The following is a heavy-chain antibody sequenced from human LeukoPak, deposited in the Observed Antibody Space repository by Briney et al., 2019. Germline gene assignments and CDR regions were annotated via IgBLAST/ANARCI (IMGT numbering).Heavy chain of an antibody. D-gene: IGHD1-26*01. Sequence: GGSLRLSCVASGFTFGDYPMHWVRQVPGKGLEWVSGINWNGSSIGYADSVKGRFTISRDNAKNSLYLQMNSLRAEDTALYYCAKDGRFSGSPYFYYMDVWGKGTTVIVSS. CDR2: INWNGSSI. J-gene: IGHJ6*03. CDR3: AKDGRFSGSPYFYYMDV. CDR1: GFTFGDYP. V-gene: IGHV3-9*01.